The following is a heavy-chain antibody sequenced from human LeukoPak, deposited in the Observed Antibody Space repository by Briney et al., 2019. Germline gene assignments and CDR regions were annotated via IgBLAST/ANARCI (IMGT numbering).Heavy chain of an antibody. Sequence: GGSLRLSCAASGFTFGSYWMSWVRQTPGKGLEWVADIKGDGSDKKYVASVEGRFTISRDNAKNSLHLQMDSLRAEDTAVYYCARDSERSNWDWGQGSLVTVSS. V-gene: IGHV3-7*01. CDR3: ARDSERSNWD. D-gene: IGHD6-13*01. CDR1: GFTFGSYW. CDR2: IKGDGSDK. J-gene: IGHJ4*02.